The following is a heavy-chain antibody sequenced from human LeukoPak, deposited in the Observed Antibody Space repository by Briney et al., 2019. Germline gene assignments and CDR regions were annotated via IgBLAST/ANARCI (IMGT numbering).Heavy chain of an antibody. V-gene: IGHV4-4*02. CDR2: IYHSGST. J-gene: IGHJ5*02. CDR1: GGSISSSNW. CDR3: ARRDDSSGYGWFDP. Sequence: SETLSLTCAVSGGSISSSNWWSWVRQPPGKGLEWIGEIYHSGSTNYNPSLKSRVTISVDKSKNQFSLKLSSVTAADTAVYYCARRDDSSGYGWFDPWGQGTLVTVSS. D-gene: IGHD3-22*01.